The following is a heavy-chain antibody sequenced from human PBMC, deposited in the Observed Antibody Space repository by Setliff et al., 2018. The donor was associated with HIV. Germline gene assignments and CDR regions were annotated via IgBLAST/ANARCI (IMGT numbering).Heavy chain of an antibody. CDR1: GYTFTGHY. Sequence: ASVKVSCKSSGYTFTGHYIHWVRQAPGQGLEWMGWINPNTGGTNYAQKFQGRVTMTRDTSISTAYMDLSRLRSDDTAVYYCARRVPPIPSGDLDYWGQGTLVTVSS. CDR2: INPNTGGT. J-gene: IGHJ4*02. D-gene: IGHD4-17*01. V-gene: IGHV1-2*02. CDR3: ARRVPPIPSGDLDY.